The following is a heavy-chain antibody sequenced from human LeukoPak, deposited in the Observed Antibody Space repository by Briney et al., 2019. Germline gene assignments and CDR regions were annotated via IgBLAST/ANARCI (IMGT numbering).Heavy chain of an antibody. CDR1: GFTFSSYA. CDR2: ISGSGSST. Sequence: PGRSLRLSCAASGFTFSSYAMTWVRQAPGKGLEWVSGISGSGSSTYYADSVKGRFTISRDNSKNTLYLHMNSLRAEDTAVYYCAKVYDSSGYYYVPFDYWGQGTLVTVSS. J-gene: IGHJ4*02. CDR3: AKVYDSSGYYYVPFDY. D-gene: IGHD3-22*01. V-gene: IGHV3-23*01.